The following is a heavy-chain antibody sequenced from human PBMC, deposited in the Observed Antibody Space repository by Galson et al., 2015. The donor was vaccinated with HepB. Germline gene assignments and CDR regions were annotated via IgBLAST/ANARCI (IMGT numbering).Heavy chain of an antibody. J-gene: IGHJ4*02. V-gene: IGHV3-30-3*01. CDR1: GFTFSSYA. CDR3: ARDGHCTNGVCLGTYYYDSSGYYLDY. D-gene: IGHD3-22*01. CDR2: ISYDGSNK. Sequence: LRLSCAASGFTFSSYAMHWVRQAPGKGLEWVAVISYDGSNKYYADSVKGRFTISRDNSKNTLYLQMNSLRAEDTAVYYCARDGHCTNGVCLGTYYYDSSGYYLDYWGQGTLVT.